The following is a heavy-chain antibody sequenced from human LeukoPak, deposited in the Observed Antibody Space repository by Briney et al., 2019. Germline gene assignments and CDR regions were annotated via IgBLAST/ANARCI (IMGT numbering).Heavy chain of an antibody. CDR2: INAGNGNT. V-gene: IGHV1-3*01. Sequence: GASVKVSCKASGYTFTSYAMHWVRQAPGQRLEWMGWINAGNGNTKYSQKFQGRVTITRDTSASTAYMELSSLRSEDTAVYYCARGADGYKVKPTLGYWGQGTLVTVSP. CDR3: ARGADGYKVKPTLGY. CDR1: GYTFTSYA. J-gene: IGHJ4*02. D-gene: IGHD5-24*01.